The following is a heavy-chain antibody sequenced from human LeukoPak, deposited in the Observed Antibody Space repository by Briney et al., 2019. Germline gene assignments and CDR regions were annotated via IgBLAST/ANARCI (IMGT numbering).Heavy chain of an antibody. V-gene: IGHV3-48*01. CDR1: GFTFSSYS. D-gene: IGHD4-11*01. CDR2: ISSSSSTI. CDR3: ARARPDYLGAFDI. J-gene: IGHJ3*02. Sequence: GGSLRLSCAASGFTFSSYSMNWVRQAPGKGLEWVSYISSSSSTIYYADSVKGRFTISRDNAKNSLYLQMNSLRAEDTAVYYCARARPDYLGAFDIWGQGTMVTVSS.